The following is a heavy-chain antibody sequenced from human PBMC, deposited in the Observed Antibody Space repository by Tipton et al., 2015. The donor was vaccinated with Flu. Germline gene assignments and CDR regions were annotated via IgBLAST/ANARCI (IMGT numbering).Heavy chain of an antibody. CDR1: GGSISSGSYY. J-gene: IGHJ4*02. Sequence: LRLSCTVSGGSISSGSYYWSWIRQPAGKGLEWIGRIYTSGSTNYNPSLKSRVTISVDTSKNQFSLKLSSVTAADTAVYYCASRLNGDVDYWGQGTLVTVSA. D-gene: IGHD4-17*01. CDR3: ASRLNGDVDY. CDR2: IYTSGST. V-gene: IGHV4-61*02.